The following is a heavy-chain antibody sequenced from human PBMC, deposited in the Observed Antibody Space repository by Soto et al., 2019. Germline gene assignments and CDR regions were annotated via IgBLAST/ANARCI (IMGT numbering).Heavy chain of an antibody. D-gene: IGHD3-16*01. CDR3: ARQAKIGDRSQFYFDS. Sequence: PGGSLRLSCAASGFTFSFYAMHWARQAPGKGLEWVAVISYNGRNKHYVDSVKGRFTISRDNSQDTLYLQMDSLRPDDTAVYYCARQAKIGDRSQFYFDSWGQGTLVTVSS. CDR2: ISYNGRNK. J-gene: IGHJ4*02. V-gene: IGHV3-30*04. CDR1: GFTFSFYA.